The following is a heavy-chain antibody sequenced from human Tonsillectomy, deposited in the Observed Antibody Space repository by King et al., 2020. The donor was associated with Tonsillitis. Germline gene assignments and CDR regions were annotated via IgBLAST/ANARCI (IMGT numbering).Heavy chain of an antibody. J-gene: IGHJ4*02. V-gene: IGHV4-59*01. CDR1: DGSISSYY. Sequence: VQLQESGPGLVKPSETLSLTCTVSDGSISSYYWSWLRQPPGKGLEWIGSIYYSGFTNYNPSLKSRDTISVNTSKNQLSLRLSSVTAADTAVYYCARGVKTGEADYFDYWGQGTLVTVSS. CDR2: IYYSGFT. D-gene: IGHD1-1*01. CDR3: ARGVKTGEADYFDY.